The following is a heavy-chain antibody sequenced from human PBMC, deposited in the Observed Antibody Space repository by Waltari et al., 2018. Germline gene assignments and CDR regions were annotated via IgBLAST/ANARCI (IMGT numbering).Heavy chain of an antibody. J-gene: IGHJ4*02. D-gene: IGHD6-6*01. V-gene: IGHV3-48*03. CDR3: AKGQFSTTSGCDY. CDR1: VFACKGFE. Sequence: EVQLVESVGGLGPPGGLLSLSCSALVFACKGFEMHWVRQAPGKGLEWVSHISSSGSAIYHADSVKGRFTISRDNAKNSLYLQMNNLRVDDTAIYYCAKGQFSTTSGCDYWGQGTLVTVSS. CDR2: ISSSGSAI.